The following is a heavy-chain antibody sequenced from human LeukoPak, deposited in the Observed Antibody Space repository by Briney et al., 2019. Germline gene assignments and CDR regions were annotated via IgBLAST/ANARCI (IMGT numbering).Heavy chain of an antibody. D-gene: IGHD6-19*01. V-gene: IGHV4-34*01. J-gene: IGHJ4*02. CDR1: GGSFSGYY. Sequence: SETLSLTCAVYGGSFSGYYWSWIRQPPGKGLEWIGEINHSGSTNYNPSLKSRVTISVDTSKNQFSLNLRSVTAADTAVYYCARTAGIAVAGSRQYFDYWGQGMLVTVSS. CDR3: ARTAGIAVAGSRQYFDY. CDR2: INHSGST.